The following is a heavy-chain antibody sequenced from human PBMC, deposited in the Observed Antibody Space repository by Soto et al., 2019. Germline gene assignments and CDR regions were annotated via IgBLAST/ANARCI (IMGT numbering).Heavy chain of an antibody. J-gene: IGHJ4*02. V-gene: IGHV3-23*01. CDR3: AKDRRAGGNSAFYFDF. D-gene: IGHD3-16*01. CDR1: GFKFSNYA. CDR2: ISATGGGT. Sequence: GGSRRLSCAASGFKFSNYAMSGVGQAPGKGLEWVSLISATGGGTYYADSVKGRFTISRDNSHNTLYLQVHSLTAEDTAVYYCAKDRRAGGNSAFYFDFWGQGAQVTVSS.